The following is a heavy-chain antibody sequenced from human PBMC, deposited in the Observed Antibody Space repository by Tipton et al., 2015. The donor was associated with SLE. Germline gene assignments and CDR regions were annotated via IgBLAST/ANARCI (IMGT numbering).Heavy chain of an antibody. CDR3: AKEAYCGGDCYSSAEYFQH. J-gene: IGHJ1*01. D-gene: IGHD2-21*01. Sequence: SLRLSCAASGFTFSAYEMNWVRQAPGKGLEWVSVIYSGGSSTYYADSVKGRFTVSRDNSKNTLYLQMNSLRAEDTAVYYCAKEAYCGGDCYSSAEYFQHWGQGTLVIVSS. V-gene: IGHV3-23*03. CDR2: IYSGGSST. CDR1: GFTFSAYE.